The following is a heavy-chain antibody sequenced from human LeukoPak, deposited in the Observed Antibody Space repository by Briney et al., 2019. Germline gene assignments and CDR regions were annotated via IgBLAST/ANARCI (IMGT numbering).Heavy chain of an antibody. D-gene: IGHD3-22*01. CDR2: INRNNGGT. Sequence: ASAKVSGQASGYTFTDYYMHWLRQSPGQGLEWMGWINRNNGGTNYAHKFQGRVTMTRDTYFSTAYMGLSRLRSDDTDVYYCARVYLGVYYYGSSGYSHLDYWGQGTLVTVSS. J-gene: IGHJ4*02. CDR3: ARVYLGVYYYGSSGYSHLDY. CDR1: GYTFTDYY. V-gene: IGHV1-2*07.